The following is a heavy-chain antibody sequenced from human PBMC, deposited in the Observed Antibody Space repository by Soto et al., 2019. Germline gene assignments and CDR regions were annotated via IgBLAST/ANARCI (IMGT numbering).Heavy chain of an antibody. CDR1: GYPFTSYG. J-gene: IGHJ3*02. V-gene: IGHV1-18*01. CDR3: ARGRIVASIHDAFEI. CDR2: ISKYNGNR. D-gene: IGHD5-12*01. Sequence: QGHLLQSGDEVKTPGASVRVSCRASGYPFTSYGISWVRQAPGQGLEWVAGISKYNGNRDTAQKFHGRVTMILDTSTDTGHMELGDLTSADTGVYYCARGRIVASIHDAFEIWGQGTKVTVSS.